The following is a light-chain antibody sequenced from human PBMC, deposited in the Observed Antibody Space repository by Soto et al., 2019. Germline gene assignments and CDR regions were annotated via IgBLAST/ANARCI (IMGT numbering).Light chain of an antibody. Sequence: QSALTLPASVSGSPGQSITISCTGTSSDVGGYNYVSWYQQHPGKAPKLMIYDVSNRPSGVSDRFSGSKSGNTASLTISGLQAEYEAHYYSSSYTSSSTVVFGGGTKLTVL. CDR3: SSYTSSSTVV. J-gene: IGLJ2*01. CDR2: DVS. CDR1: SSDVGGYNY. V-gene: IGLV2-14*01.